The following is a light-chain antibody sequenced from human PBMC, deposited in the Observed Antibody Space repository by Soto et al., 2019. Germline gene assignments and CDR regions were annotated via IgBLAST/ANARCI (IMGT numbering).Light chain of an antibody. CDR1: SSDVGGYNY. CDR2: DVG. Sequence: QSALTQPRSVSGSPGQSVTISCTGTSSDVGGYNYVSWYQQHPGKAPKLMIYDVGKRPSGVPDRFSGSKSGNTASLTNSGLQAEDEADYYCCSYAGSYTYVFGTGTKVTVL. V-gene: IGLV2-11*01. J-gene: IGLJ1*01. CDR3: CSYAGSYTYV.